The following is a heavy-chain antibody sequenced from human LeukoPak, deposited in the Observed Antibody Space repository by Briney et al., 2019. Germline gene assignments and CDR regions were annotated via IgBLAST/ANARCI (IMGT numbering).Heavy chain of an antibody. Sequence: GGSLRLSCAASGFTFSDYYMSWIRQAPGKGLEWVAFIRYDGSNKYYADSVKGRFTISRDNSKNTLYLQMNSLRAEDTAVYYCAKDRRDFWSGYLGYWGQGTLVTVSS. CDR1: GFTFSDYY. J-gene: IGHJ4*02. CDR2: IRYDGSNK. CDR3: AKDRRDFWSGYLGY. V-gene: IGHV3-30*02. D-gene: IGHD3-3*01.